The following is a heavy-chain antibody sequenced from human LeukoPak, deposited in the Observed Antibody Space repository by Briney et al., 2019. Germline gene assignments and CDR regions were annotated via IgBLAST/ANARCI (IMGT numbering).Heavy chain of an antibody. D-gene: IGHD6-13*01. CDR3: ASFASGSSWFDY. Sequence: GGSLRLSCAASGFTFSSYGMHWVRQAPGKGLEWVAFIRYDGSNKYYADSVKGRFTISRDNSKNTLYLQMNSLRSEDTAVYYCASFASGSSWFDYWGQGTLVTVSS. V-gene: IGHV3-30*02. CDR2: IRYDGSNK. CDR1: GFTFSSYG. J-gene: IGHJ4*02.